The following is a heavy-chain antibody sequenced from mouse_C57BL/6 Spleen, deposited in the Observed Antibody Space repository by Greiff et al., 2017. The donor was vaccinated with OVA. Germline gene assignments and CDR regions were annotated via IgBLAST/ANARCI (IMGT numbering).Heavy chain of an antibody. CDR1: GYTFTSYW. CDR2: IDPSDSET. D-gene: IGHD4-1*01. J-gene: IGHJ2*01. Sequence: VQLQQPGAELVRPGSSVKLSCKASGYTFTSYWMHWVKQRPIQGLEWIGNIDPSDSETHYNQKFKDKATLTVDKSSSTAYMQLRSLTSEDSAVYYCARYPPNGDYFDYWGQGTTLTVSS. CDR3: ARYPPNGDYFDY. V-gene: IGHV1-52*01.